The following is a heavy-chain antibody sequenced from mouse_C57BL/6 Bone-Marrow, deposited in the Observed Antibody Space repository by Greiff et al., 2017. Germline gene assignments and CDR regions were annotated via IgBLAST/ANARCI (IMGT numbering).Heavy chain of an antibody. Sequence: QVQLQQSGAELVKPGASVKLSCKASGYTFTSYWMHWVKQRPGRGLEWIGRIDPNSGGTKYNEKFKSKATLTVDKPSNTAYMQLSSLTSEDSAVYYCARERYGSREAWFAYWGQGTLVTVSA. CDR2: IDPNSGGT. CDR3: ARERYGSREAWFAY. D-gene: IGHD1-1*01. J-gene: IGHJ3*01. CDR1: GYTFTSYW. V-gene: IGHV1-72*01.